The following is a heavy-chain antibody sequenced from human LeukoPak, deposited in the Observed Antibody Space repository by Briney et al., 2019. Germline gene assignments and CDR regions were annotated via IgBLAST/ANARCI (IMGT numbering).Heavy chain of an antibody. CDR3: ARHFVDVVVVAATKFDP. V-gene: IGHV4-39*01. Sequence: KPSETLSLTCTVSGGSISSSSYYWGWIRQPPGEGLEWIGSIYYSGSTYYNPSLKSRVTISVDTSKNQFSLKLSSVTAADTAVYYCARHFVDVVVVAATKFDPWGQGTLVTVSS. CDR1: GGSISSSSYY. J-gene: IGHJ5*02. D-gene: IGHD2-15*01. CDR2: IYYSGST.